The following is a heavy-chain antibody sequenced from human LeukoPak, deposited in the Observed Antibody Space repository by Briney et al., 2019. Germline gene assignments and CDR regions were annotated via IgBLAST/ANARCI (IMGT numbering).Heavy chain of an antibody. J-gene: IGHJ4*02. CDR1: GFTFSSYG. D-gene: IGHD5-12*01. V-gene: IGHV3-30*02. CDR2: IRYDGSNK. CDR3: ARDIVGYSGYGDDY. Sequence: GGSLRLSCAASGFTFSSYGMHWVRQAPGKGLEWVAFIRYDGSNKYYADSVKGRFTISRDNSKNTLYLQMNSLRAEDTAVYYCARDIVGYSGYGDDYWGQGTLVTVS.